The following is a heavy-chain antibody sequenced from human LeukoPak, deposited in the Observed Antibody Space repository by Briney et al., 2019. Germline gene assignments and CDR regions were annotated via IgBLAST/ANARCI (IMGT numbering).Heavy chain of an antibody. CDR2: IYPGDSDT. CDR1: GYIFTSYW. J-gene: IGHJ4*02. V-gene: IGHV5-51*01. CDR3: ARHGFSYGHVDPSFDY. D-gene: IGHD5-18*01. Sequence: GESLEISFKCSGYIFTSYWIGWVRQVPGKGLELMGIIYPGDSDTRYSPSFQGQVTISADKSISPAYLQWSGVTASDTAMYYCARHGFSYGHVDPSFDYWGQGTLVTVSS.